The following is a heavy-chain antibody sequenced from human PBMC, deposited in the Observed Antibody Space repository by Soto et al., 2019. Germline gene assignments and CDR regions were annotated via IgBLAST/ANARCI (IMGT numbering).Heavy chain of an antibody. CDR1: GGSFSGYY. CDR2: INHSGST. J-gene: IGHJ3*02. V-gene: IGHV4-34*01. Sequence: PSETLSLTCAVYGGSFSGYYWSWIRQSPGKGLEWIGEINHSGSTNYNPSLKSRATISVDTSKNQFSLKLSSVTAADTAVYYCARVAPRRDAFDIWGQGTMVTVSS. CDR3: ARVAPRRDAFDI.